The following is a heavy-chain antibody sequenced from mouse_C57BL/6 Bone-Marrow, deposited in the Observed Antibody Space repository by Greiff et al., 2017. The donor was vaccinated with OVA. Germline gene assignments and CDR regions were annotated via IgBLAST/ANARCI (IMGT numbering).Heavy chain of an antibody. CDR2: IHPSDSDT. CDR3: AVGFRYYCSCYWYFDV. D-gene: IGHD1-1*01. Sequence: QVQLQQSGAELVKPGASVKVSCKASGYTFTSYWMHWVKQRPGQGLEWIGRIHPSDSDTNYNQKFKGKATLTVDKSYSTAYMQLSSLTSEDSAVSYCAVGFRYYCSCYWYFDVWGTGTTVTVSS. V-gene: IGHV1-74*01. J-gene: IGHJ1*03. CDR1: GYTFTSYW.